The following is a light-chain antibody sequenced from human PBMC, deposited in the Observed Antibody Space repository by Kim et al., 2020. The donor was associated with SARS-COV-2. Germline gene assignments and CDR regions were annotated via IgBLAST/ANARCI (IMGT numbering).Light chain of an antibody. CDR3: GADHGSGSNFAWGV. J-gene: IGLJ2*01. V-gene: IGLV9-49*01. Sequence: QPVLTQPPSASASLGASATLTCTLSSGYSNYKVDWYQQRPGKGPRFVMRVGTGEIVGSKGDGIPDRFSVLGSGLNRYLTIKNIQEEDESDYHCGADHGSGSNFAWGVFGGGTQLTVL. CDR1: SGYSNYK. CDR2: VGTGEIVG.